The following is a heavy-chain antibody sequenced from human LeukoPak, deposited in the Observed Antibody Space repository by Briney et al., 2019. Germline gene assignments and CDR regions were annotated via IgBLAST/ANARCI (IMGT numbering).Heavy chain of an antibody. D-gene: IGHD5-12*01. CDR3: ARERAHRLVSGYDPYYYGMDV. V-gene: IGHV1-2*04. CDR1: GYTFTGYY. CDR2: INPNSGGT. J-gene: IGHJ6*04. Sequence: ASVKVSCKASGYTFTGYYMHWVRQAPGQGLEWMGWINPNSGGTNYAQKFQGWVTMTRDTSISIAYMELSRLRSDDTAVYYCARERAHRLVSGYDPYYYGMDVWGKGTTVTVSS.